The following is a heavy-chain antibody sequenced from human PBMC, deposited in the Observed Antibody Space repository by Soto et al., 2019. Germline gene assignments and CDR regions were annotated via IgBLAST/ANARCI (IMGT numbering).Heavy chain of an antibody. D-gene: IGHD2-2*01. CDR3: AKAYRVLGYCSSTSCYDAFDI. Sequence: GGSLRLSCAASGFTFSSYAMSWVRQAPGKGLEWVSAISGSGGSTYYADSVKGRFTISRDKSKNTLYLQMNSLRAEDTAVYYCAKAYRVLGYCSSTSCYDAFDIWGQGTMVTVSS. CDR2: ISGSGGST. CDR1: GFTFSSYA. V-gene: IGHV3-23*01. J-gene: IGHJ3*02.